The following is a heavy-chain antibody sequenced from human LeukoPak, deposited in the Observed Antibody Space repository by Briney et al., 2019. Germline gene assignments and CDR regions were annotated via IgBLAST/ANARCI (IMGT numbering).Heavy chain of an antibody. D-gene: IGHD6-13*01. CDR3: ARGRSQQYYYYYMDV. CDR1: GYTFTSYY. J-gene: IGHJ6*03. CDR2: ISPSGGST. V-gene: IGHV1-46*01. Sequence: ASGKVSCKASGYTFTSYYMHWVRQAPGQGLEWMGIISPSGGSTSYAQKFQGRVTMTRDMSTSTVYMELSSLRSEDTAVYYCARGRSQQYYYYYMDVWGKGTTVTVSS.